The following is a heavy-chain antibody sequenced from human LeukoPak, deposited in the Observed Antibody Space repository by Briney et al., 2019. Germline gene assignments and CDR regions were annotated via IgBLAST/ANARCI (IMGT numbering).Heavy chain of an antibody. V-gene: IGHV1-8*02. D-gene: IGHD3-16*01. J-gene: IGHJ3*02. CDR1: GYTFTAYP. Sequence: ASVKVSCKASGYTFTAYPMHWVRQATGQGLEWMGWMNPNSGNTGYAQKFQGRVTMTRNTSISTAYMELSSLRSEDTAVYYCARVGLAYAFDIWGQGTMVTVSS. CDR3: ARVGLAYAFDI. CDR2: MNPNSGNT.